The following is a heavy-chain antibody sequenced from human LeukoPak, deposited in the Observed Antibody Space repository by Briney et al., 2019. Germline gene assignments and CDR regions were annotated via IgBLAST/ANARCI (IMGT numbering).Heavy chain of an antibody. CDR3: ARDPAGLCSGGSCYRWFDP. V-gene: IGHV3-21*01. Sequence: PGGSLRLSCAASGFTFSSYSMNWVRQAPGKGLEWVSSISSSSSYVYYADSVKGRFTTSRDNAKNSLYLQMNSLRAEDTAVYYCARDPAGLCSGGSCYRWFDPWGQGTLVTVSS. CDR1: GFTFSSYS. D-gene: IGHD2-15*01. J-gene: IGHJ5*02. CDR2: ISSSSSYV.